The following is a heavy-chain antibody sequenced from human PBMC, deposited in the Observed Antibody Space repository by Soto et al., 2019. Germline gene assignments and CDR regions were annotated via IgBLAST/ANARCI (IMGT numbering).Heavy chain of an antibody. CDR2: INAGNGNT. Sequence: ASVKVSCKASGYTFTSYAMHWVRQAPGQRLEWMGWINAGNGNTKYSQKFQGRVTITRDTSASTAYMELSSLRSEDTAVYYCAREGGXNIVVVPAAPKDDAFDIWGQGTMVTVSS. D-gene: IGHD2-2*01. CDR3: AREGGXNIVVVPAAPKDDAFDI. J-gene: IGHJ3*02. V-gene: IGHV1-3*01. CDR1: GYTFTSYA.